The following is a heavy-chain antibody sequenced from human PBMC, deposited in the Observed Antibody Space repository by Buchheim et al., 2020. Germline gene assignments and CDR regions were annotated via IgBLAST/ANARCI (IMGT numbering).Heavy chain of an antibody. J-gene: IGHJ6*02. CDR2: ISHDGSGK. Sequence: QVQLVESGGSVVQPGASLRLSCAASGFTFSTYALHWVRQAPGKGLEWVAVISHDGSGKHYTDSVEGRFSISRDNSRDTVYLQMNSLRPEDTAVYYCARDLFLGGSMDACGQGTT. CDR1: GFTFSTYA. D-gene: IGHD3-10*01. V-gene: IGHV3-30*14. CDR3: ARDLFLGGSMDA.